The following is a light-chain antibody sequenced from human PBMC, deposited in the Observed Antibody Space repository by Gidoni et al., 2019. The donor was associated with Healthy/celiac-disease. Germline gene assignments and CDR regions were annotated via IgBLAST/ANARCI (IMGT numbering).Light chain of an antibody. Sequence: IVLTHSPPTLSVSPGERATLSCRASQSVISYLAWYQQKPGQAPRLLIYDASNRATGIPARFSGSGSGTDFTLTISSLEPEDVAVYYCQQRSNWPPITFGQGTRLEIK. CDR2: DAS. CDR3: QQRSNWPPIT. V-gene: IGKV3-11*01. J-gene: IGKJ5*01. CDR1: QSVISY.